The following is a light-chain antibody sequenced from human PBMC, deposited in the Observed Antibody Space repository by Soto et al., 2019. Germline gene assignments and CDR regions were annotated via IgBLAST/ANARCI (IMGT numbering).Light chain of an antibody. V-gene: IGLV2-14*01. CDR1: SSDVGGYNY. Sequence: QSALTQPASVSGTPGQSITISCTGTSSDVGGYNYVSWYQQHPGKAPKVMIYDVTNRPSGVSNRFSGSKCANTASLTSSVLQAEDEADYYCTSYTSSDIVVFGGGTKVTVL. CDR2: DVT. J-gene: IGLJ2*01. CDR3: TSYTSSDIVV.